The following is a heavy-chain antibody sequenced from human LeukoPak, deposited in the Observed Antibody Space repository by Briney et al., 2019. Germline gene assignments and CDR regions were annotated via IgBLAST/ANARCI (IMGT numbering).Heavy chain of an antibody. CDR2: IWYDGSNK. J-gene: IGHJ4*02. CDR3: ARDQNYVDIVATIQYYFDY. Sequence: GRSLRLSCAASEFTFSSYGMHWVRQAPGKGLEWVAVIWYDGSNKYYADSVKGRFTISRDNSKNTLYLQMNSLRAEDTAVYYCARDQNYVDIVATIQYYFDYWGQGTLVTVSS. CDR1: EFTFSSYG. D-gene: IGHD5-12*01. V-gene: IGHV3-33*01.